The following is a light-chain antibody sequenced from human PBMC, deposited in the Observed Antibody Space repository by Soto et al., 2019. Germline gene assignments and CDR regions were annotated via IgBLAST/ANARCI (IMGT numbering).Light chain of an antibody. CDR3: QQYNNWPPGRT. CDR2: GAS. J-gene: IGKJ1*01. Sequence: ERVMTQSPATLSVSPGERATLSCRASQSVSSNLAWYQQKPGQAPRLLIYGASTRATGIPARFSGSGSGTEFTLTISSLQSEDFAVYYCQQYNNWPPGRTYGQGTKAEIK. V-gene: IGKV3-15*01. CDR1: QSVSSN.